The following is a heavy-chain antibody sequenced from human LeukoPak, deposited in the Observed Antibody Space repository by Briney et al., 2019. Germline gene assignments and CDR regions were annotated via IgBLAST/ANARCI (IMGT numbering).Heavy chain of an antibody. V-gene: IGHV3-48*02. CDR3: ARSTYCGGDCYPALGY. CDR2: ISGSNNTI. CDR1: GFTFSSYS. J-gene: IGHJ4*02. D-gene: IGHD2-21*02. Sequence: GGSLRLSCAASGFTFSSYSMNWVRQAPGKGLEWGSYISGSNNTIYYADSVKGRFTISRDNAKNSLNLQMNSLRDEDTAVYYCARSTYCGGDCYPALGYWGQGTLVTVSS.